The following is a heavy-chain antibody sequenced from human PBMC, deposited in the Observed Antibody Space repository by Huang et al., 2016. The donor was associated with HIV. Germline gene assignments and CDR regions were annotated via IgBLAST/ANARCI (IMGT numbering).Heavy chain of an antibody. Sequence: EVQLLESGGGLVQPGGSLRLSCAASGFTFSSYAMSWVRQAAGKGMEWVSGISGGGGSTYYADSVKGRFTISRDNSKNTLYLQMNSLRAEDAAVYYCAKDPYSSSWFDHFDYWGQGTLVTVSS. D-gene: IGHD6-13*01. CDR2: ISGGGGST. J-gene: IGHJ4*02. CDR1: GFTFSSYA. CDR3: AKDPYSSSWFDHFDY. V-gene: IGHV3-23*01.